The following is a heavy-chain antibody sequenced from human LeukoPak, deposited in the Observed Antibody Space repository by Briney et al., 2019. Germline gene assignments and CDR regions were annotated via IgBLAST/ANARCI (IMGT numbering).Heavy chain of an antibody. D-gene: IGHD2-2*01. J-gene: IGHJ4*01. CDR2: IQAKAYGGAT. CDR3: TRAPHPRCSSSGCYLDY. V-gene: IGHV3-49*04. Sequence: GRSLRLSCSTSGFTFGDYAMSWVRQAPGKGLEWVGFIQAKAYGGATKYAASVNGRFSISRDDSQSIANLQMNDLKTEDTAVYYCTRAPHPRCSSSGCYLDYWGHGTLVTVSS. CDR1: GFTFGDYA.